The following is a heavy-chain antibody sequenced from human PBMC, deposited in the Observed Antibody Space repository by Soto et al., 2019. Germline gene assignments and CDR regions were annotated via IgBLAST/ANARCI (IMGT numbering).Heavy chain of an antibody. Sequence: QVQLVESGGGVVQPGRSLRLSCAASGFTFSSYGMHWVRQAPGKGLEWVAVISYDGNNKYYADSVKGRFTISRDNFKNTLYLQMDSLRAEDTAMYYCAKAHLETTVTTPSYWGQGTLVTVSS. CDR1: GFTFSSYG. J-gene: IGHJ4*02. CDR2: ISYDGNNK. CDR3: AKAHLETTVTTPSY. V-gene: IGHV3-30*18. D-gene: IGHD4-17*01.